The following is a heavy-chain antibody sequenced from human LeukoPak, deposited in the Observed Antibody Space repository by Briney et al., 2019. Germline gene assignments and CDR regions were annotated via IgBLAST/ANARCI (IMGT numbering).Heavy chain of an antibody. V-gene: IGHV5-51*01. CDR1: GYSFISYW. J-gene: IGHJ6*03. CDR2: IYPGDSDT. CDR3: ARGFYGGYYYYYYMDV. D-gene: IGHD4/OR15-4a*01. Sequence: GESLKISCKGSGYSFISYWIGWVRQRPGKGPEWMGIIYPGDSDTRYSPSFQGQVTISADKSISTAYLQWSSLKASDTAMYYCARGFYGGYYYYYYMDVWGKGTTVTVSS.